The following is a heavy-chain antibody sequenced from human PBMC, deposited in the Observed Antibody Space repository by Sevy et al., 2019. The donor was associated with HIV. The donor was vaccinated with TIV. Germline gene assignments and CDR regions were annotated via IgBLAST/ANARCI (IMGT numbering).Heavy chain of an antibody. V-gene: IGHV3-48*01. CDR3: ARDLFGLSHFDY. Sequence: GGSLRLSCAASGFTFSSYSMNWVRQAPGKGLEWVSYISSSSTIYYADSVKGRFTISRDNAKNSLYLQMNSLRAEDTAVYYCARDLFGLSHFDYWGQGTLVTVSS. CDR1: GFTFSSYS. CDR2: ISSSSTI. D-gene: IGHD3-10*01. J-gene: IGHJ4*02.